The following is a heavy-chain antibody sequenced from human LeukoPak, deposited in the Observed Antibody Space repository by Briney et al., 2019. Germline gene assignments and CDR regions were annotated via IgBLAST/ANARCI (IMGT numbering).Heavy chain of an antibody. CDR1: GGSISSSNW. Sequence: SGALSLTCAVSGGSISSSNWWSWVRPPPGKGLEWIGEIYHSGSTNYNPSLKSRVTISGDKSKNQLSLKLSSVTAADTAVYYCVGDGYNFGYFDYWAQGPLVTVPS. CDR3: VGDGYNFGYFDY. J-gene: IGHJ4*02. D-gene: IGHD5-24*01. V-gene: IGHV4-4*02. CDR2: IYHSGST.